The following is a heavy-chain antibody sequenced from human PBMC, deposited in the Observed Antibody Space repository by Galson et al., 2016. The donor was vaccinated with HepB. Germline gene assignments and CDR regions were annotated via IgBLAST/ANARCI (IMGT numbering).Heavy chain of an antibody. Sequence: SLRLSCAASGIRFSDYWMHWVRQVPGKGLVWVSRINSDGSSTTYAGSVKGRFTISRDNAKNTLYLQLNGLRVEDTALYYCARVGMTGISTYYFDYWGQGALVTVSP. V-gene: IGHV3-74*01. CDR2: INSDGSST. CDR1: GIRFSDYW. J-gene: IGHJ4*02. CDR3: ARVGMTGISTYYFDY. D-gene: IGHD3-3*02.